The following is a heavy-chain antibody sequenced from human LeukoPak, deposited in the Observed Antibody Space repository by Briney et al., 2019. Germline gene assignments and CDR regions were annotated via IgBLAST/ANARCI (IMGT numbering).Heavy chain of an antibody. V-gene: IGHV4-59*01. J-gene: IGHJ5*02. CDR1: GVSIISSY. CDR2: IYYSGDT. CDR3: VRGAGRDGLNP. D-gene: IGHD5-24*01. Sequence: SETLSLTCTVSGVSIISSYWSWIRQPPGKGLEWIGYIYYSGDTNYNPSLRGRVTMSVDTSKNQFSLRLTSVTAADTAMYYCVRGAGRDGLNPRGQGTLVTVSS.